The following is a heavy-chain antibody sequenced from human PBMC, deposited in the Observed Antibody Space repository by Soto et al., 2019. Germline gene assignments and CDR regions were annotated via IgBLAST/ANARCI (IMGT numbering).Heavy chain of an antibody. CDR2: IYHSGST. J-gene: IGHJ5*02. CDR3: ARDFGPYDSSGYYKTYNWFDP. Sequence: SETLSLTCAVSGGSISSSNWWSWVRQPPGKGLEWIGEIYHSGSTNYNPSLKSRVTISVDKSKNQFSLKLSSVTAADTAVYYCARDFGPYDSSGYYKTYNWFDPWGQGTLVTVYS. V-gene: IGHV4-4*02. CDR1: GGSISSSNW. D-gene: IGHD3-22*01.